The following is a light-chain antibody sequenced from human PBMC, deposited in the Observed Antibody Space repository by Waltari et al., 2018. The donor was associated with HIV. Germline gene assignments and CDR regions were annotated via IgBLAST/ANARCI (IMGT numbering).Light chain of an antibody. CDR3: QHRSSWPPRV. Sequence: VLTQSPATLSLSTGETATLSFRANESISLYLAWYQHKPGQPPRLLIYDASTAATGVPGRFSGSGSGTDFSLTISSLESEDSGIYYCQHRSSWPPRVFGQGTRL. CDR2: DAS. CDR1: ESISLY. J-gene: IGKJ5*01. V-gene: IGKV3-11*01.